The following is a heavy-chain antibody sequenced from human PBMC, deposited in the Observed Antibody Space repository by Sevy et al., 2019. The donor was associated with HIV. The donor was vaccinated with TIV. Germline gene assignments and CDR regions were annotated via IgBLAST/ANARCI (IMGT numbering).Heavy chain of an antibody. D-gene: IGHD3-10*01. Sequence: ASVKVSCRASGYTFSTYGISWVRQAPGQGLEWMGWISAYNGHTNYAQKVQGRVTMSIDTSTRTAYMELRSLRSDDTALHYSASTRGHVFEAILFDNWGQGTLVTVSS. V-gene: IGHV1-18*01. CDR1: GYTFSTYG. CDR2: ISAYNGHT. J-gene: IGHJ4*02. CDR3: ASTRGHVFEAILFDN.